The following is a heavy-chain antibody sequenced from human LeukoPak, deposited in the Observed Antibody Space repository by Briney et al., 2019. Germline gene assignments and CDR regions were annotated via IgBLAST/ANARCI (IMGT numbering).Heavy chain of an antibody. CDR1: GYTFTSYY. J-gene: IGHJ4*02. CDR3: ARERGHTVGAHFDY. Sequence: ASVKVSCKASGYTFTSYYMHWVRQAPGQGLEWMGIIDPGDGGTTYAQSFQGRVTMTRDTSTSTVYMELSSLRSEDTAVYYCARERGHTVGAHFDYWGQGTLVTVSS. V-gene: IGHV1-46*01. CDR2: IDPGDGGT. D-gene: IGHD5-12*01.